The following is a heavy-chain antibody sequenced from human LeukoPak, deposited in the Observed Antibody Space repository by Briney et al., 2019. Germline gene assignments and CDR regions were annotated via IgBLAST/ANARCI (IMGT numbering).Heavy chain of an antibody. J-gene: IGHJ4*02. CDR2: IYHSGST. Sequence: SQTLSLTCAVSGGSISSGGYSWSLIRQPPGKGLEWIGYIYHSGSTYYNPSLKSRVTISVDRSKNQFSLKLSSVTAADTAVYYCVRDRELNYWGQGTLVTVSS. D-gene: IGHD3-10*01. CDR1: GGSISSGGYS. CDR3: VRDRELNY. V-gene: IGHV4-30-2*02.